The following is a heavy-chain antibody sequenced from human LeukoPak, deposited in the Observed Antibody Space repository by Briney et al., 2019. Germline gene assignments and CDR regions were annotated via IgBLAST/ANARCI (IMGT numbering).Heavy chain of an antibody. Sequence: GRSLRLSCAASGFTFSSYGMHWVRQAPGKGLEWVAVIWYDGSNKYYADSVKGRFTISRDNSKNTLYLQMNSLRAEDTAVYYCATLGYCSSTSCYAGDDFDYWGQGTLVTVSS. J-gene: IGHJ4*02. V-gene: IGHV3-33*01. CDR2: IWYDGSNK. CDR3: ATLGYCSSTSCYAGDDFDY. CDR1: GFTFSSYG. D-gene: IGHD2-2*01.